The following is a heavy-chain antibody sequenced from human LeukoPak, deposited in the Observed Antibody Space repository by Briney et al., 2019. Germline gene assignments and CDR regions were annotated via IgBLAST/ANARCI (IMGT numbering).Heavy chain of an antibody. CDR2: ISGGGGTT. V-gene: IGHV3-23*01. Sequence: GGSLRLSCAASAFTFSSYAMSWVRQAPGEGLEWVSGISGGGGTTNYADSVKGRFTISRDNSKNTLFLQMNSLRAEDTAVYYCAKDHSSSWYFFDSWGQGTLVTVSS. CDR1: AFTFSSYA. J-gene: IGHJ4*02. D-gene: IGHD6-13*01. CDR3: AKDHSSSWYFFDS.